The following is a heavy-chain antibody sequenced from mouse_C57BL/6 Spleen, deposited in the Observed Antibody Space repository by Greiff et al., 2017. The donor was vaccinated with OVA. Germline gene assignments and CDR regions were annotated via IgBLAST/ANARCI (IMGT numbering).Heavy chain of an antibody. D-gene: IGHD2-4*01. V-gene: IGHV5-4*01. CDR3: ARDAGYDYDYFDY. CDR1: GFTFSSYA. CDR2: ISDGGSYT. Sequence: EVKLVESGGGLVKPGGSLKLSCAASGFTFSSYAMSWVRQTPEKRLEWVATISDGGSYTYYPDNVKGRFTISRDNAKNNLYLQMSHLKSEDTAMYYCARDAGYDYDYFDYWGQGTTLTVSS. J-gene: IGHJ2*01.